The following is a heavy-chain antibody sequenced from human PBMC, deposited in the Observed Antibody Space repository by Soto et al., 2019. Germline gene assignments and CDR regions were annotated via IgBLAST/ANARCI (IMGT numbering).Heavy chain of an antibody. J-gene: IGHJ1*01. CDR3: ATWVDYGDFEGFDV. D-gene: IGHD4-17*01. V-gene: IGHV1-2*04. CDR1: GYSFTDYK. Sequence: ASVKVSCKTSGYSFTDYKLHWVRQAPGQGLEWMGWVDPNGGGSNSAQKFQGSATMTWDTSITTAYLDLTRLTTNDTATYFCATWVDYGDFEGFDVWGKGTLVTVYS. CDR2: VDPNGGGS.